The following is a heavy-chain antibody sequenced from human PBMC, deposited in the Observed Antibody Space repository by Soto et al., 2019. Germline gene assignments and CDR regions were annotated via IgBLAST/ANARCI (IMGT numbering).Heavy chain of an antibody. V-gene: IGHV1-3*05. CDR3: ARSIVVVTALDY. CDR2: INAGNGNT. CDR1: GYTFTSYA. J-gene: IGHJ4*02. D-gene: IGHD2-21*02. Sequence: QVKLVQSGAEEKKPGASVKVSCKASGYTFTSYAMHWVRQAPGQRLEWMGWINAGNGNTKYSQKFQGRVTITRDTSASTAYTELSRLRSEETAVYYCARSIVVVTALDYWGQGTLVTVSS.